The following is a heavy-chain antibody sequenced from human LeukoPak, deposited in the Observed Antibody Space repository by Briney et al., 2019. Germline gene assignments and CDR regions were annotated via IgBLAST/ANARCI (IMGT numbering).Heavy chain of an antibody. V-gene: IGHV1-69*04. D-gene: IGHD2-2*01. Sequence: SVKVSCKASGGTFSSYAISWVRQAPGQGLEWMGRIIPILGIANYAQKLQGRVTMTTDTSTSTAYMELRSLRSDDTAVYYCARVKDCSSTSCFQRFYYFDYWGQGTLVTVSS. CDR3: ARVKDCSSTSCFQRFYYFDY. J-gene: IGHJ4*02. CDR2: IIPILGIA. CDR1: GGTFSSYA.